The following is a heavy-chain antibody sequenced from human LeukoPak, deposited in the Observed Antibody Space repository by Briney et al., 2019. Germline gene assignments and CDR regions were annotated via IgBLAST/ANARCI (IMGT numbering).Heavy chain of an antibody. Sequence: SETLSLACTVSGDSISSDGYYWSWVRQHPGKGLEYIGHIYDNGHTYYNPPLRGRVTISVDTTKNHFSLKLSSVAVADTAVYYCARGRRFYYDSFIWGQGTLVSVSS. CDR2: IYDNGHT. J-gene: IGHJ4*02. D-gene: IGHD3-22*01. CDR1: GDSISSDGYY. V-gene: IGHV4-31*03. CDR3: ARGRRFYYDSFI.